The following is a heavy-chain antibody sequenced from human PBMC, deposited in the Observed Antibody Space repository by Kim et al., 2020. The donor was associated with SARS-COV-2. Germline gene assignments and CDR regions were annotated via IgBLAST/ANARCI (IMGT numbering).Heavy chain of an antibody. CDR1: GYTFTAYF. J-gene: IGHJ4*01. V-gene: IGHV1-2*02. CDR3: ASKYCGGGNCDYPIFDY. Sequence: ASVKVSCKASGYTFTAYFMHWVRQAPGQGLEWMGSINPKRGGTSYAQKFQGRITMTRDTSISTAYLELSRLNSDDTATYYCASKYCGGGNCDYPIFDYWG. D-gene: IGHD2-21*01. CDR2: INPKRGGT.